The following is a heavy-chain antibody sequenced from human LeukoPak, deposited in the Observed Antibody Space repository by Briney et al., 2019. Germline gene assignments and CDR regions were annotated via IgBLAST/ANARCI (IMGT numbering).Heavy chain of an antibody. Sequence: PGGSLRLSCAVSGVTVSSNHMSWVRQAPGKGLEWVSAIYSGGGTYYADSVKGRFTLSRDISKNTLYLQMNSLRAEDTAVYYCASGIAVAAFWDYWGQGTLVTVSS. CDR1: GVTVSSNH. V-gene: IGHV3-66*01. CDR3: ASGIAVAAFWDY. CDR2: IYSGGGT. J-gene: IGHJ4*02. D-gene: IGHD6-19*01.